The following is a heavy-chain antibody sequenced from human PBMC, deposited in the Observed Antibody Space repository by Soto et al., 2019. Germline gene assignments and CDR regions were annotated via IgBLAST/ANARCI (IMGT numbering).Heavy chain of an antibody. D-gene: IGHD4-17*01. CDR1: GFTVSSNY. CDR2: IYSGGNT. V-gene: IGHV3-66*01. CDR3: ARSQSYGDYSAFDY. Sequence: GGSLRLFCAASGFTVSSNYMSWVRQAPGKGLEWVSVIYSGGNTYYADSVKGRFTISRDNSKNTLYLQMNSLRAEDTAVYYCARSQSYGDYSAFDYWGQGTLVTVSS. J-gene: IGHJ4*02.